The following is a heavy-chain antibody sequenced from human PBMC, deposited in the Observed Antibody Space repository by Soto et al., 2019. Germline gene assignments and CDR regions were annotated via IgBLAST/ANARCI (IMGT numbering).Heavy chain of an antibody. CDR2: ISAYNGNT. Sequence: QVQLVQSGAEVKKPGASVKVSCKASGYTFTSYGISWVRQAPGQGLEWMGWISAYNGNTNYAQKLQGRVTMTTDTSTSTGNRGLRSLRSDDTAVYYCARSGGEQWLVAYYFDYWGQGTLVTVSS. V-gene: IGHV1-18*01. D-gene: IGHD6-19*01. CDR3: ARSGGEQWLVAYYFDY. CDR1: GYTFTSYG. J-gene: IGHJ4*02.